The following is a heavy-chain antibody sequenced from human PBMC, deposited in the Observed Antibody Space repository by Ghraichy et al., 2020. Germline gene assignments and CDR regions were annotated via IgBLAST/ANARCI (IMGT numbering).Heavy chain of an antibody. D-gene: IGHD6-13*01. V-gene: IGHV5-51*01. CDR2: IYPGDSDT. CDR3: ARQPASSSWYASGMDV. CDR1: GYSFTSYW. J-gene: IGHJ6*02. Sequence: GESLNISCKGSGYSFTSYWIGWVRQMPGKGLEWMGIIYPGDSDTRYSPSFQGQVTISADKSISTAYLQWSSLKASDTAMYYCARQPASSSWYASGMDVWGQGTTVTVSS.